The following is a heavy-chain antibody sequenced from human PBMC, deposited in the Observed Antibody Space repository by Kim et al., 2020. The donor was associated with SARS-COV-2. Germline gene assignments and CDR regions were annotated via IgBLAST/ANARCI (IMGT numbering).Heavy chain of an antibody. CDR1: GFTFSSYA. CDR2: ISSNGGST. CDR3: VKDHSSGWTGDWFDP. V-gene: IGHV3-64D*09. Sequence: GGSLRLSCSASGFTFSSYAMHWVRQAPGKGLEYVSAISSNGGSTYYADSVKGRFTISRDNSKNTLYLQMSSLRAEDTAVYYCVKDHSSGWTGDWFDPWGQGTLVTVSS. J-gene: IGHJ5*02. D-gene: IGHD6-19*01.